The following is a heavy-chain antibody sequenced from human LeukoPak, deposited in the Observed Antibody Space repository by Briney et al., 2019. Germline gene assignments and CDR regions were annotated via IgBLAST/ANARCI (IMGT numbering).Heavy chain of an antibody. D-gene: IGHD3-22*01. J-gene: IGHJ4*02. V-gene: IGHV1-2*02. Sequence: ASVKVTCTASGYTFTGYYMHWVRQAPGQGLGWMGWINPNSGGTNYAQKFQGRVTMTRDTSISTAYMEMSRLRSDDTAVYYCARGDDSSGYRYDKYDFDYWGQGTLVTVSS. CDR2: INPNSGGT. CDR3: ARGDDSSGYRYDKYDFDY. CDR1: GYTFTGYY.